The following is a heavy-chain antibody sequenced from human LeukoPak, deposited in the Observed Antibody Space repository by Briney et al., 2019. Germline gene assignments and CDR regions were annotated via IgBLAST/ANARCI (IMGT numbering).Heavy chain of an antibody. CDR2: IYTSGST. D-gene: IGHD6-13*01. Sequence: PSETLSLTCTVSGGSISSYYWSWIRQPAGKGLEWIGRIYTSGSTNYNPSLKSRVTMSVDTSKNQFSLKLSSVTAADTAVYYCARVRSGYSSSWVDYWGQGTLVTVSS. CDR1: GGSISSYY. J-gene: IGHJ4*02. V-gene: IGHV4-4*07. CDR3: ARVRSGYSSSWVDY.